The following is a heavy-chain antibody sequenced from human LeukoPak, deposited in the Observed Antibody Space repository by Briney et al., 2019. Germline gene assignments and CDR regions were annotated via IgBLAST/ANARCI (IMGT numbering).Heavy chain of an antibody. CDR2: MNPNSGNT. J-gene: IGHJ6*03. V-gene: IGHV1-8*03. D-gene: IGHD2-2*02. CDR1: GYTFTSYD. Sequence: GASVKVSCKASGYTFTSYDINWVRQATGQGLEWMGWMNPNSGNTGYAQKFQGRGTITRNTSISTAYMELSSLRSEDTAVYYCARAPLGLIVVVPAAIRERYYYYYYMDVWGKGTTVTVSS. CDR3: ARAPLGLIVVVPAAIRERYYYYYYMDV.